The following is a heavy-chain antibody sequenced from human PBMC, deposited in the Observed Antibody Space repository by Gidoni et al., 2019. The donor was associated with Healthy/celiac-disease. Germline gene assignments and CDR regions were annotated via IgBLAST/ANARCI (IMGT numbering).Heavy chain of an antibody. J-gene: IGHJ4*02. CDR1: GGSISSYY. V-gene: IGHV4-59*01. CDR2: IYYSGST. CDR3: ARGGQEQQLAKGGSFDY. D-gene: IGHD6-13*01. Sequence: QVQLQESGPGLVKPSETLSLTCTVSGGSISSYYWSWIRQPPGKGLEWIGYIYYSGSTNYNPSLKSRVTISVDTSKNQFSLKLSSVTAADTAVYYCARGGQEQQLAKGGSFDYWGQGTLVTVSS.